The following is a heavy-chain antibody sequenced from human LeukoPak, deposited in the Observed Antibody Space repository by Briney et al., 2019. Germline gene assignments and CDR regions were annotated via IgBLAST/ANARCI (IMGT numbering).Heavy chain of an antibody. J-gene: IGHJ4*02. CDR2: FDPEDGET. V-gene: IGHV1-24*01. CDR1: GYTFTGYY. CDR3: ATPQGHGSGSYYSQYYFDY. Sequence: ASVKVSCKVSGYTFTGYYMHWVRQAPGQGLEWMGGFDPEDGETIYAQKFQGRVTMTEDTSTDTAYMELSSLRSEDTAVYYCATPQGHGSGSYYSQYYFDYWGQGTLVTVSS. D-gene: IGHD3-10*01.